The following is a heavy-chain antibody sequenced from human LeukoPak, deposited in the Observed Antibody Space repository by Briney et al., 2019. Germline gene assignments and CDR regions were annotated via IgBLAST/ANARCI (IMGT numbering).Heavy chain of an antibody. Sequence: GGSLRLSCAASGFTFTNYAMHWVRQTPGKGLEYVSAISYDGGSTYYADSVKGRFTISRDNSKNTLYLQMGSLIPEDMGVYYCARRFAAQLAFVDVWGKGTTVTISS. J-gene: IGHJ6*04. CDR3: ARRFAAQLAFVDV. D-gene: IGHD3-3*02. V-gene: IGHV3-64*02. CDR2: ISYDGGST. CDR1: GFTFTNYA.